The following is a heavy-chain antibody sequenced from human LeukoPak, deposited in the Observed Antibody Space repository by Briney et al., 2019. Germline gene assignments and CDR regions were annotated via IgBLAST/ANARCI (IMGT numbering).Heavy chain of an antibody. J-gene: IGHJ4*02. CDR3: ARSRYYFDY. CDR1: GFTFSTYW. V-gene: IGHV3-7*01. Sequence: GGSLRLSCAASGFTFSTYWMSWVRQAPGKGLEWVAKIKPDGSEKYYVDSVKGRFTISRDNAENSLYLQMNSLRAEDTAVYYCARSRYYFDYWGQGTLVTVSS. CDR2: IKPDGSEK.